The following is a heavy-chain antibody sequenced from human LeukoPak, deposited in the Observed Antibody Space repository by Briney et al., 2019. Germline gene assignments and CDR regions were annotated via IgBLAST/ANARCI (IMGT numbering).Heavy chain of an antibody. V-gene: IGHV3-21*01. D-gene: IGHD2-2*01. CDR3: ARAHGAGGLGYQYMDV. Sequence: GGSLRLSCAASGFTLSSYSMHWVRQAPGKGLEWASSISTSSSYIYYADSVKGRFTISRDNAKNSLFLQMNSLRAEDTAVYYCARAHGAGGLGYQYMDVWGKGTTVTISS. CDR2: ISTSSSYI. CDR1: GFTLSSYS. J-gene: IGHJ6*03.